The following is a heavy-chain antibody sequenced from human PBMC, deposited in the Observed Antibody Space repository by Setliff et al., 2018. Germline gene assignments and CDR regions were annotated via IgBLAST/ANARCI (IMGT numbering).Heavy chain of an antibody. V-gene: IGHV4-59*01. CDR1: GGSISPYF. D-gene: IGHD5-18*01. Sequence: PSENLSLTSTVSGGSISPYFWSWIRQSPGKGLEWIGYIYHNGNTNFNPSLKTRVTMSVDTSKNQFALNLRSVTAADSAVYYCARDRTAYSYGLDVWGQGTTVTVSS. CDR2: IYHNGNT. J-gene: IGHJ6*02. CDR3: ARDRTAYSYGLDV.